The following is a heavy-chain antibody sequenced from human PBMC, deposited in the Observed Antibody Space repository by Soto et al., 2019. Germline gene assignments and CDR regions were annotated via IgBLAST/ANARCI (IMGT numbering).Heavy chain of an antibody. V-gene: IGHV4-30-4*01. CDR3: ARFYDSSGLPDY. J-gene: IGHJ4*02. CDR2: IYYSGST. D-gene: IGHD3-22*01. Sequence: SETLSLTCTVSGGSIISGDYYWSWLRQPPGKGLEWIGYIYYSGSTYYNPSLKSRVTISVDTSKNQFSLKLSSVTAADTAVYYCARFYDSSGLPDYWGQGTLVTVSS. CDR1: GGSIISGDYY.